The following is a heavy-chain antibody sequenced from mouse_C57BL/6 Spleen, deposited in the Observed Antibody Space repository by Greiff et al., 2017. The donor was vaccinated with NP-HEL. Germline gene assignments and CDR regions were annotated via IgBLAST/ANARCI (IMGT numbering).Heavy chain of an antibody. CDR1: GYTFTSYW. Sequence: VQLQQPGAELVKPGASVKLSCKASGYTFTSYWMHWVKQRPGQGLEWIGMIHPNSGSTNYNEKFKSKATLTVDKSSSTAYMQLSSLTSEDSAVYYCAREGMVTTKGYAMDYWGQGTSVTVSS. J-gene: IGHJ4*01. CDR2: IHPNSGST. V-gene: IGHV1-64*01. CDR3: AREGMVTTKGYAMDY. D-gene: IGHD2-3*01.